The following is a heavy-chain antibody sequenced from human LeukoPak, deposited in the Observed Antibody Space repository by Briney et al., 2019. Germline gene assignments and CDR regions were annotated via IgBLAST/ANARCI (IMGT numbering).Heavy chain of an antibody. CDR1: GGTFISYA. D-gene: IGHD1-26*01. V-gene: IGHV1-69*13. J-gene: IGHJ6*03. CDR3: ARRIVGAPASYYYYYMDV. CDR2: IIPIFGTA. Sequence: ASVKVSCKASGGTFISYAISWVRQAPGQGLEWMGGIIPIFGTANYAQKFQGRVTITADESTSTAYMELSSLRSEDTAVYYCARRIVGAPASYYYYYMDVWGKGTTVTVSS.